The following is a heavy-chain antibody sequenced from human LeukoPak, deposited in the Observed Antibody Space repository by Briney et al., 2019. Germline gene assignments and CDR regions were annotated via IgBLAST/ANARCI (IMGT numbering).Heavy chain of an antibody. CDR3: ARGITIFGVVDV. CDR2: ISYDGRDI. Sequence: GGSLRLSCSASGFTFSRYGIHWVRQAPGKGLEWVALISYDGRDIYYLDSVEGRFTISRDNSKNTVYLQMNSLRAEDTALYHCARGITIFGVVDVWGKGTTVTVSS. V-gene: IGHV3-30*03. J-gene: IGHJ6*04. CDR1: GFTFSRYG. D-gene: IGHD3-3*01.